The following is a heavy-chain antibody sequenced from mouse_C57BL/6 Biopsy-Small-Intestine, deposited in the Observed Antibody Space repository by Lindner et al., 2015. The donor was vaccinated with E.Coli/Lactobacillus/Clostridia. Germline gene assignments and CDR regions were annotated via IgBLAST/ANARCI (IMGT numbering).Heavy chain of an antibody. CDR1: AFNIKDDY. V-gene: IGHV14-4*01. Sequence: VQLQESGAELVRPGPQSSCPAQLLAFNIKDDYMQWVKQRPEQGLEWIGWIDPENGDTEYGSKFQGKATITADTSSNTAYLQLSSLTSEDTAVYYCTTGGFAYWGQGTLVTVSA. CDR2: IDPENGDT. J-gene: IGHJ3*01. CDR3: TTGGFAY.